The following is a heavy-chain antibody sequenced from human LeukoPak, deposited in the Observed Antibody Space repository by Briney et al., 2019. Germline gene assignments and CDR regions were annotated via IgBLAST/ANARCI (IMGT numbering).Heavy chain of an antibody. J-gene: IGHJ4*02. CDR3: ARGAYDSSPGY. D-gene: IGHD3-22*01. CDR2: TSNDGRNQ. V-gene: IGHV3-30*04. Sequence: PGGSLRLSCAASGFTFSSYAMHWVRQAPGKGLEWVAVTSNDGRNQYYADSMRGRFTISRDNSKNTLSLQMNSLRAEDTAVYYCARGAYDSSPGYWGQGTLVTVS. CDR1: GFTFSSYA.